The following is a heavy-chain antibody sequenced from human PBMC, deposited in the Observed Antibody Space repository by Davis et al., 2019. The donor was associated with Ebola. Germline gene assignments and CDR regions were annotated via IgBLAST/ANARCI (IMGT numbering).Heavy chain of an antibody. CDR3: ARGASYSIGWSAGFDY. V-gene: IGHV1-46*01. CDR2: INPTGGRT. Sequence: ASVKVSCKASGYSFTIFYMHWVRQAPGQGLEWMGIINPTGGRTSYAQNFQGRITVTTDASTGTVYMDLTSLRSEDTAVYYCARGASYSIGWSAGFDYWGQGTLVTVSS. J-gene: IGHJ4*02. D-gene: IGHD6-19*01. CDR1: GYSFTIFY.